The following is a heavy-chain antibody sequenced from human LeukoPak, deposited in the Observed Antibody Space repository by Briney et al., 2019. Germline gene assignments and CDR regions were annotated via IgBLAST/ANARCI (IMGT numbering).Heavy chain of an antibody. Sequence: PGGSLRLSCVASGFTFDTYSMNWIRQAPGKGLEWTSYITEDSKTMYYADSVKGRFTISRDNAKNALYLQMNSLRGEDTAVYYCVARGGWARFDYWGQGTLVTVSS. CDR3: VARGGWARFDY. V-gene: IGHV3-48*04. CDR1: GFTFDTYS. D-gene: IGHD6-19*01. J-gene: IGHJ4*02. CDR2: ITEDSKTM.